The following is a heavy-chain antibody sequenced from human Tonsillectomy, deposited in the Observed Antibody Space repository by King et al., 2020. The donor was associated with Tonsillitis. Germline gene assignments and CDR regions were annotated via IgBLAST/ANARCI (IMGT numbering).Heavy chain of an antibody. Sequence: QLQESGPGLVKPSQTLSLTCTVSGGSISSGGYYWSWIRQHPGKGLEWVRHIYYSGSTYYNPSLKSRITMSVDTSQNQVSLQLSSVTAADTAVYYCAREATMVRGARPYYGMDVWGQGTTVTVAS. J-gene: IGHJ6*02. CDR2: IYYSGST. CDR3: AREATMVRGARPYYGMDV. CDR1: GGSISSGGYY. D-gene: IGHD3-10*01. V-gene: IGHV4-31*03.